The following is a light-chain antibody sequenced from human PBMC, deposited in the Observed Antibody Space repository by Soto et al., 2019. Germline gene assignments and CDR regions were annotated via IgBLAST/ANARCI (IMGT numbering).Light chain of an antibody. J-gene: IGLJ3*02. V-gene: IGLV2-14*01. CDR1: SSDVGGYNY. Sequence: QSVLTQPASVSGSPGQSITISCTGTSSDVGGYNYVSWYQQHPGKAPKLMIYDVSNRPSGVSNRFSGSKSGNTASLTISGLQAEDEADYYCSSYTSSSPLDWVFGGGTKLTVL. CDR2: DVS. CDR3: SSYTSSSPLDWV.